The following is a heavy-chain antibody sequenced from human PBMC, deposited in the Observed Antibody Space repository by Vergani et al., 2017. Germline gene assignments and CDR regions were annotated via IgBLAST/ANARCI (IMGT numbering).Heavy chain of an antibody. V-gene: IGHV4-34*01. CDR2: INHRGTI. CDR1: GGSLSGYY. J-gene: IGHJ3*01. CDR3: ARRAERWETLLRDDFDV. Sequence: QVQLQQWGPGLLKPSETLSLTCAVYGGSLSGYYWSWIRLAPGKGLEWIGEINHRGTINYNPTLKSPFNVSIDTSRDHFSLKLRAVSAAAAAVYFCARRAERWETLLRDDFDVWGQGTFVTVSP. D-gene: IGHD1-26*01.